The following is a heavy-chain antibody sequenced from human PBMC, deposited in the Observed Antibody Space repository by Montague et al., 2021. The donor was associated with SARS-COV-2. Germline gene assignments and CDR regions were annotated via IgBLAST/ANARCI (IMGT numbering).Heavy chain of an antibody. CDR2: ISYDGSNK. CDR3: ARDPPYFDSGGFLDY. D-gene: IGHD3-9*01. J-gene: IGHJ4*02. V-gene: IGHV3-30-3*01. Sequence: YLRLSCPASGFIFSDYYMTWIRQAPGKGLEWVAVISYDGSNKYYADSVKGRFTISRDNSKNTLYLQMNSLRAEDTAVYYCARDPPYFDSGGFLDYWGQGTLVTVSS. CDR1: GFIFSDYY.